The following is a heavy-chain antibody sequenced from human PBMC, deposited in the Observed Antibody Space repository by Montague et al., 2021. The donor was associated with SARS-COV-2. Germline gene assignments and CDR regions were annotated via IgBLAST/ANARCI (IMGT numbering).Heavy chain of an antibody. J-gene: IGHJ3*02. CDR2: VYNCGST. D-gene: IGHD6-13*01. CDR3: ASVGRGNSWYEVAFDI. V-gene: IGHV4-59*01. CDR1: GGSISWSS. Sequence: SETLSLTCTVSGGSISWSSWSWIRQPPAQGLEWIWFVYNCGSTNSNPSLSRRVTISVDTATNQFSLKLSSVAAAAADVDDCASVGRGNSWYEVAFDIWAQGPMVTVPS.